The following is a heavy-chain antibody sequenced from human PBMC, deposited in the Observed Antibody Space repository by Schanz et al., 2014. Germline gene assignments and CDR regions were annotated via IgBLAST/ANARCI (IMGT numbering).Heavy chain of an antibody. D-gene: IGHD1-26*01. CDR1: GFTFSSYS. Sequence: EVQLVESGGGLVKPGGSLRLSCAASGFTFSSYSLAWVRQAPGKGLEWVSFISTGRYLYYADSVKGRFTISRDNTKNSVFLQMSSLRVEDTGLYFCARDPVEGAPTPYYFDYWGQGALVTVSS. J-gene: IGHJ4*02. CDR3: ARDPVEGAPTPYYFDY. CDR2: ISTGRYL. V-gene: IGHV3-21*02.